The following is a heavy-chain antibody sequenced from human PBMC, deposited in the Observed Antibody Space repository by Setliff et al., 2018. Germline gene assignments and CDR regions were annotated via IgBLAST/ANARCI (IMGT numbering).Heavy chain of an antibody. J-gene: IGHJ3*01. CDR2: IITNTRKT. V-gene: IGHV1-18*01. CDR3: ARFGGSCSSSSCSASDL. Sequence: ASVKVSCKASGYTFSTYGLHCVRQAPGQGPEWLGMIITNTRKTSYAQKFQGRVTMTTDTSTGTAYMALRSLRSEATAVYFCARFGGSCSSSSCSASDLWGQGTMVTVSS. CDR1: GYTFSTYG. D-gene: IGHD2-2*01.